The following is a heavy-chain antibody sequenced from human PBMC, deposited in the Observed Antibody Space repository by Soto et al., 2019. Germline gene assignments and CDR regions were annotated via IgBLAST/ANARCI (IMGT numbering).Heavy chain of an antibody. CDR2: IFYTGST. J-gene: IGHJ4*02. Sequence: SETLSLTCTVSGDSMNNFYWSWIRQPPGKTLEWIGNIFYTGSTTYNPSLESRITMSVDTSKNQFSLRLSSVSAADTAVYFCAKYRRTAAEGYTLDYWGRGTLVTVSS. CDR1: GDSMNNFY. CDR3: AKYRRTAAEGYTLDY. V-gene: IGHV4-59*01. D-gene: IGHD6-13*01.